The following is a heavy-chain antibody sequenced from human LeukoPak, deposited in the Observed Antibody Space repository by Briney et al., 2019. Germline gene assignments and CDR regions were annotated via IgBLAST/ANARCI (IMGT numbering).Heavy chain of an antibody. J-gene: IGHJ5*02. CDR3: ARELGYCSSTSCNNWFDP. Sequence: SETLSLTCTVSGGSISSYYWSWIRQPPGKGLEWIGYIYYSGSTNYNPPLKSRVTISVDTSKNQFSLKLSSVTAADTAVYYCARELGYCSSTSCNNWFDPWGQGTLVTVSS. D-gene: IGHD2-2*01. V-gene: IGHV4-59*01. CDR1: GGSISSYY. CDR2: IYYSGST.